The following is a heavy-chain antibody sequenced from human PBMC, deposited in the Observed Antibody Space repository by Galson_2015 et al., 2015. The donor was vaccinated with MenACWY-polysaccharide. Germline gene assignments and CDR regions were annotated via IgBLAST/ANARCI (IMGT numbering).Heavy chain of an antibody. CDR1: GDSITSGGYF. CDR3: ARGGRAVSNRNWFDP. Sequence: TLSLPCTVSGDSITSGGYFWSWIRQHPGKGLEWIASISYDGGTYYNPSLKSRVTISADTPNNQFSLKLSSVTAADTAVYYCARGGRAVSNRNWFDPWGQGTLVTVSS. CDR2: ISYDGGT. D-gene: IGHD3-16*01. V-gene: IGHV4-31*03. J-gene: IGHJ5*02.